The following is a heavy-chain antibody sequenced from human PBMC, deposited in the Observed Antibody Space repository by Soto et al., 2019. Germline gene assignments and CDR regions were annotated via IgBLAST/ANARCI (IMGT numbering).Heavy chain of an antibody. Sequence: QVQLVQSGAEVKKPAASVKVSCQASGYTFASHYIHWVRQAPGQGLEWMGVINPNGGNTRYAQRFQDRLTLTTDTPTNTVYLDLSSLGSDVTAVYYCGRDTSGLDYWGQGTLVTVSS. J-gene: IGHJ4*02. CDR3: GRDTSGLDY. CDR1: GYTFASHY. V-gene: IGHV1-46*01. CDR2: INPNGGNT.